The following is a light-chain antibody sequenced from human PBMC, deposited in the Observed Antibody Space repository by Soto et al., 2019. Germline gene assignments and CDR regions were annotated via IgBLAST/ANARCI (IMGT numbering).Light chain of an antibody. CDR1: QSVSSN. Sequence: EIVMTQSPATLSVSPGERATLSCRASQSVSSNLAWYQHKPGQAPRLLIYGASTRATGIPARFSGSGSGTEFTLTISSLQSEDFAVYYCQQYNNWPPLTFGPGTKVDIK. J-gene: IGKJ3*01. CDR2: GAS. CDR3: QQYNNWPPLT. V-gene: IGKV3-15*01.